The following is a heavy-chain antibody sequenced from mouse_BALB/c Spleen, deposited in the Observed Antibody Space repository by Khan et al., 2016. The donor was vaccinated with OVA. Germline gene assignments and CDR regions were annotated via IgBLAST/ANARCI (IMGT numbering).Heavy chain of an antibody. D-gene: IGHD1-1*01. Sequence: EVQLQQSGPELVKPGASVKISCKASGYSFTGYFMNWVMQSHGKSLEWIGRINPHIGETFYNQKFRDKATLTVDESSSTAHMELRSLASEDSAVYYCARTYGSDFDCWGQGTTLTVSS. CDR2: INPHIGET. J-gene: IGHJ2*01. CDR1: GYSFTGYF. CDR3: ARTYGSDFDC. V-gene: IGHV1-20*02.